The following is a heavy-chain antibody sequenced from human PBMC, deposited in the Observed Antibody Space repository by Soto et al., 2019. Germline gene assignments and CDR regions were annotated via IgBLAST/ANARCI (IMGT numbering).Heavy chain of an antibody. D-gene: IGHD3-10*01. J-gene: IGHJ4*02. V-gene: IGHV4-4*02. CDR2: ISRTGST. CDR1: GCSIDSSNW. CDR3: SKWHPMDH. Sequence: KPXETLSLTCTVSGCSIDSSNWWTWARQTPGKGLEWIGEISRTGSTNYNPSLGGRVTMSVDRSNNQFFLKVNSVIAADTAVYYCSKWHPMDHWGQGILVTVSS.